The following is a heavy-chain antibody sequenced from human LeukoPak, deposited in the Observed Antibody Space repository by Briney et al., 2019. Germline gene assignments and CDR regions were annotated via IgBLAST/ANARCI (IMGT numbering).Heavy chain of an antibody. V-gene: IGHV4-30-2*01. CDR2: IYHSGST. J-gene: IGHJ5*02. D-gene: IGHD3-10*01. Sequence: SETLSLTCTVSGGSISSGGYYWSWIRQPPGKGLEWIGYIYHSGSTYYNPSLKSRVTISVDTSKNQFSLKLSSVTAADTAVYYCARAVADYYGSGSYYNAGGDWFDPWGQGTLVTVSS. CDR1: GGSISSGGYY. CDR3: ARAVADYYGSGSYYNAGGDWFDP.